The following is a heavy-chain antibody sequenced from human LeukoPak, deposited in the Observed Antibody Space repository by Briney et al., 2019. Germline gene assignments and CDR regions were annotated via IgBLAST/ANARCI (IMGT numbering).Heavy chain of an antibody. V-gene: IGHV4-39*07. J-gene: IGHJ4*02. Sequence: PSETLSLTCTVSGGSISSSSYYWGWIRQPPGKGLEWIGSMYSGSTYYNPSLKSRVTISVDTSKNQFSLKLSSVTAADTAVYYCARGSWIHSSGWYSDYWGQGTLVTVSS. CDR2: MYSGST. CDR1: GGSISSSSYY. D-gene: IGHD6-19*01. CDR3: ARGSWIHSSGWYSDY.